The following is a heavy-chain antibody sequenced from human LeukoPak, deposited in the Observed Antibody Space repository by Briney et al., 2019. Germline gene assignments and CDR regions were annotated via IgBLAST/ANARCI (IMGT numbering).Heavy chain of an antibody. CDR2: IYSGGSA. Sequence: GGSLRLSCAASGFIVSRKYMSWVRQAPGKGLEWVSVIYSGGSADYADSVKGRFTISRDNSKNTQHLQVKSLRAEDTAVYYCAKMSNYYNSLGYYAFDIWGQGTMVTVSS. CDR3: AKMSNYYNSLGYYAFDI. V-gene: IGHV3-66*01. D-gene: IGHD3-22*01. J-gene: IGHJ3*02. CDR1: GFIVSRKY.